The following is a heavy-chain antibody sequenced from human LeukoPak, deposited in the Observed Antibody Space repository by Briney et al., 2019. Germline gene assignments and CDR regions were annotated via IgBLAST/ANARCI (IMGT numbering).Heavy chain of an antibody. CDR2: ISNDGIRK. Sequence: PGGSLRLSCAAPGFTLRISAMQPVPQPPGKGLEWMAVISNDGIRKFHADSVKGRFTISRDNSKNTLFLQMDSLTTEDTAVYYSARRRDGYTPDPDYWGQGTLVTVSS. D-gene: IGHD5-24*01. J-gene: IGHJ4*02. V-gene: IGHV3-30-3*01. CDR3: ARRRDGYTPDPDY. CDR1: GFTLRISA.